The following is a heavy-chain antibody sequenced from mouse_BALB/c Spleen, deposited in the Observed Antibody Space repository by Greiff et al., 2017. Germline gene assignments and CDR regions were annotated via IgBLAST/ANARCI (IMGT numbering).Heavy chain of an antibody. V-gene: IGHV14-3*02. CDR2: IDPANGNT. CDR1: GFNIKDNY. J-gene: IGHJ3*01. Sequence: EVQLQQSGAELVKPGASVKLSCTASGFNIKDNYMHWVKQRPEQGLEWIGRIDPANGNTKYDPKFQGKATITADTSSNTAYLQLSSLTSEDTAVYYCAAGWFAYWGQGTLVTVSA. CDR3: AAGWFAY.